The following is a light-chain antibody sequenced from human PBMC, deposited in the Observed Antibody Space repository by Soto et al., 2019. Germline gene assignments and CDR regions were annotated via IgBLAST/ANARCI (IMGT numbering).Light chain of an antibody. CDR1: QSVSSSS. J-gene: IGKJ1*01. V-gene: IGKV3-20*01. CDR3: QQYGSSPPWT. CDR2: GAS. Sequence: EIVLTHSAGTLSLAPGQRATLFGRSTQSVSSSSLAWYQQKPGQAPRLLIYGASSRATGIPDRFSGSGSGTDFTLTISRLEPEDFAVYYCQQYGSSPPWTFGQGTKV.